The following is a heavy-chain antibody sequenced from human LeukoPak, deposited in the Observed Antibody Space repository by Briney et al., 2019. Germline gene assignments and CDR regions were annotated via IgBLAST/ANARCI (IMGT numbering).Heavy chain of an antibody. J-gene: IGHJ4*02. D-gene: IGHD2-21*01. Sequence: GGSLRLSCATSGFTVSSNHMNWVRQAPGKGLEWISVIYTGGSTYYADSVKGRFTISRDNSKNTLYLQINSLRAEDTAVYYCARVLDSDYWGQGTLVTVSS. CDR2: IYTGGST. V-gene: IGHV3-53*01. CDR3: ARVLDSDY. CDR1: GFTVSSNH.